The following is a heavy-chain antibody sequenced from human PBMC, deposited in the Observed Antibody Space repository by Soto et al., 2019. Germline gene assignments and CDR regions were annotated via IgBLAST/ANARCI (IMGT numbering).Heavy chain of an antibody. Sequence: SETLSLTCAVYGGSFSGYYWSWIRQPPGKGLEWIGEINHSGSTNYNPSLKSRVTISVDTSKNQFSLKLSSVTAADTAVYYCARAGYCSSTSCYARYYYYYMDVWGKGTTVTVSS. CDR3: ARAGYCSSTSCYARYYYYYMDV. J-gene: IGHJ6*03. V-gene: IGHV4-34*01. CDR2: INHSGST. D-gene: IGHD2-2*01. CDR1: GGSFSGYY.